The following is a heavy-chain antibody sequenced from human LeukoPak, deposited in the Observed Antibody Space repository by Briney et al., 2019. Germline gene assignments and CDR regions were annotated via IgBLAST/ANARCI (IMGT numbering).Heavy chain of an antibody. CDR3: ARDENWGFDY. Sequence: GGSLRLSCAASGFTFSSYTMNWVRQAPGKGLEWVSYISKSSGTMSYADSVKGRFTISRDNARNSLFLQMNSLRDEDTAVYYCARDENWGFDYWGQGTLVTVSS. V-gene: IGHV3-48*02. D-gene: IGHD7-27*01. CDR1: GFTFSSYT. J-gene: IGHJ4*02. CDR2: ISKSSGTM.